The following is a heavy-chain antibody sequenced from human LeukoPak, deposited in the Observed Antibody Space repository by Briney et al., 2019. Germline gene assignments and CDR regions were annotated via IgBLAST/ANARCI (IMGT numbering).Heavy chain of an antibody. Sequence: GASVRVSCKASGGTFSSYAISWVRQAPGQGIEWMGGIIPIFGTANYAQKFQGRVTITADKSTRTAYMELSSLRSEDTAVYYCASWGGVSTFDAFDIWDQGTMVTVSS. V-gene: IGHV1-69*06. D-gene: IGHD3-16*01. CDR3: ASWGGVSTFDAFDI. CDR2: IIPIFGTA. CDR1: GGTFSSYA. J-gene: IGHJ3*02.